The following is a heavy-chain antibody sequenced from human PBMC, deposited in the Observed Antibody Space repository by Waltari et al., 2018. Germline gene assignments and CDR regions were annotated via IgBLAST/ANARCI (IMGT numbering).Heavy chain of an antibody. J-gene: IGHJ3*02. D-gene: IGHD3-3*02. CDR1: GYTLSDYY. CDR3: ATGLGDSISASRPFEI. V-gene: IGHV1-69-2*01. CDR2: CEPEDGQT. Sequence: EVRLLQSGAEVKKPGTTFKISCRLSGYTLSDYYIHWIQQAPGKGLQWMGLCEPEDGQTIDAEAPQGRISMTADSSRKTVYMELTSLTSDDSAVYYCATGLGDSISASRPFEIWGQGTVITVSS.